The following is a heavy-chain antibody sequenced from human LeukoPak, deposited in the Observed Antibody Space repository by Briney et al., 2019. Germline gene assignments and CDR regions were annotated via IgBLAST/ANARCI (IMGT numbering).Heavy chain of an antibody. Sequence: ASVKVSCKASGYTFTGYYMHWVRQAPGQGLEWMGWINPNSGDTIYAQKFQGGVTMTRDTSITTAYMELSRLTSDDTAMYYCAREEGFCRTTSCSAPFDYWGQGTLVTVSS. CDR1: GYTFTGYY. CDR3: AREEGFCRTTSCSAPFDY. V-gene: IGHV1-2*02. CDR2: INPNSGDT. J-gene: IGHJ4*02. D-gene: IGHD2-2*01.